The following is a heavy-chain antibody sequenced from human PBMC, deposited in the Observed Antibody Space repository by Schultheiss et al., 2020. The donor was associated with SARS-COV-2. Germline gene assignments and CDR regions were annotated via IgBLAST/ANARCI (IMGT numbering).Heavy chain of an antibody. Sequence: SVKVSCKASGGTFSSYSISWVRQAPGQGLEWMERIIPILDIANYAQKLQGRVTITADKSTTTAYTELSSLRSEDTAVYYCATIPHSSAKLGGDYWGQGTLVTVSS. CDR3: ATIPHSSAKLGGDY. V-gene: IGHV1-69*02. CDR1: GGTFSSYS. CDR2: IIPILDIA. D-gene: IGHD6-19*01. J-gene: IGHJ4*02.